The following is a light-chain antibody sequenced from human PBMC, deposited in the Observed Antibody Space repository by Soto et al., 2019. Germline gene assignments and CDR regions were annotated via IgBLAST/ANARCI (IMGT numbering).Light chain of an antibody. CDR3: QQYASSPLT. CDR1: QSVGRNY. V-gene: IGKV3-20*01. Sequence: EIVLTQSPGTLSLSPGERATLSCRASQSVGRNYLAWYQQKPDQAPRLLIHGASRRATGIPDRFSGSGSGTDFMLTISGLAPEAFAVYYFQQYASSPLTFGGGTKVEIK. J-gene: IGKJ4*01. CDR2: GAS.